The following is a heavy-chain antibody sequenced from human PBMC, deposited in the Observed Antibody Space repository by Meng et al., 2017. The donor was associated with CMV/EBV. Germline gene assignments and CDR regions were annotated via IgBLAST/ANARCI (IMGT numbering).Heavy chain of an antibody. V-gene: IGHV5-51*01. CDR2: IYPGDSDT. J-gene: IGHJ6*02. D-gene: IGHD5-12*01. CDR1: GYSFTSYW. CDR3: ARHASWILGGMDV. Sequence: KVSCKGSGYSFTSYWIGWVRQMLGKGLEWMGIIYPGDSDTRYSPSFQGQVTISADKSISTAYLQWSSLKASDTAMYYCARHASWILGGMDVWGQGTTVTVSS.